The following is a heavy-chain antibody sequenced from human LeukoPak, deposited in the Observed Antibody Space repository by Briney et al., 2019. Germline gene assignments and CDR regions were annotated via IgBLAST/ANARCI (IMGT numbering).Heavy chain of an antibody. CDR1: GFTFSSYS. Sequence: GGSLRLSCAASGFTFSSYSMNWVRQAPGKGLEWVSYISSSGSTIYYADSVKGRFTISRDNAKNSLYLQMNSLRAEDTAVYYCAELGITMIGGVCGKGTTVTISS. CDR3: AELGITMIGGV. D-gene: IGHD3-10*02. CDR2: ISSSGSTI. V-gene: IGHV3-48*04. J-gene: IGHJ6*04.